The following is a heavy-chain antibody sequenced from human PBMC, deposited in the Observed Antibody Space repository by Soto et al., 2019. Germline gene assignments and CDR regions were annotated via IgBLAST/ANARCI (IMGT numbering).Heavy chain of an antibody. CDR3: ARGQFWRSSFDS. J-gene: IGHJ4*02. V-gene: IGHV4-59*12. CDR2: IYYSGST. D-gene: IGHD6-13*01. CDR1: GGSISSYY. Sequence: SETLSLTCTVSGGSISSYYWSWIRQPPGKGLEWIGYIYYSGSTNYNPSLKSRVTISIDTSKNQFSLKLSSVTAADTAVYYCARGQFWRSSFDSWGQGTLVTVSS.